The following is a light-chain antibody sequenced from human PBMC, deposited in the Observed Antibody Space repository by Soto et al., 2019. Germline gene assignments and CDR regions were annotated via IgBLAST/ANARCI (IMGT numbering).Light chain of an antibody. Sequence: QSALTQPASVSGSPGQSITISCTGTSSDVGGYNYVSWYQQHPGKAPKLMIYEVSNRPSGVSNRFSGSKSGNTASLTISGLQAEDEADYYCSSYTSSSSLMSGGGTQLTVL. V-gene: IGLV2-14*01. CDR2: EVS. CDR1: SSDVGGYNY. J-gene: IGLJ7*01. CDR3: SSYTSSSSLM.